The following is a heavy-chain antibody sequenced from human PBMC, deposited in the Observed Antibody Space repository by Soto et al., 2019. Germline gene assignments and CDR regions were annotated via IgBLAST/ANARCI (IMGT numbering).Heavy chain of an antibody. CDR1: GGSFSGYY. D-gene: IGHD5-18*01. V-gene: IGHV4-34*01. J-gene: IGHJ6*02. CDR3: ARAPRLIQLWHYYYYGMDV. Sequence: QVQLQQWGAGLLKPSETLSLTCAVYGGSFSGYYWSWIRQPPGKGLEWIGEINHSGSTNYNPSLKSRVTISVDTSKNQFSLKLSSVTAADTAVYYCARAPRLIQLWHYYYYGMDVWGQGTTVTVSS. CDR2: INHSGST.